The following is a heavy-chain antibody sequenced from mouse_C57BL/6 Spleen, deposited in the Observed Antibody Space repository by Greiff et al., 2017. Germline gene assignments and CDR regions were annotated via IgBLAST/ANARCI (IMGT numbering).Heavy chain of an antibody. CDR1: GFTFSSYA. D-gene: IGHD2-4*01. CDR3: ARVYYDYDVGYFDY. J-gene: IGHJ2*01. CDR2: ISDGGSYT. Sequence: EVQGVESGGGLVKPGGSLKLSCAASGFTFSSYAMSWVRQTPEKRLEWVATISDGGSYTYYPDNVKGRFTISRDNAKNNLYLQMSHLKSEDTAMYYCARVYYDYDVGYFDYWGQGTTLTVSS. V-gene: IGHV5-4*01.